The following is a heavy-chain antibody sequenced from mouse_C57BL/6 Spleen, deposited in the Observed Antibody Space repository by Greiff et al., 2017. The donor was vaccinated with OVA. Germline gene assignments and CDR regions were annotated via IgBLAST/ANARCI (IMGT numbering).Heavy chain of an antibody. J-gene: IGHJ3*01. CDR2: INPNNGGT. Sequence: EVQLQQSGPELVKPGASVKISCKASGYTFTDYYMNWVKQSPGKSLEWIGDINPNNGGTSYNQKFQGKATFTVDKSSSTAYMELRSLTAEDSAVYYCVLYSNYEAWFAYWGQGTLVTVSA. V-gene: IGHV1-26*01. CDR1: GYTFTDYY. D-gene: IGHD2-5*01. CDR3: VLYSNYEAWFAY.